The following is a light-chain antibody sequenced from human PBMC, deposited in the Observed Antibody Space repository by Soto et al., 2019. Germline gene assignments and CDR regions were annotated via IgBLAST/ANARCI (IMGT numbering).Light chain of an antibody. J-gene: IGKJ2*01. CDR3: QDYHNWHRYS. V-gene: IGKV3-15*01. CDR1: QSVSDN. CDR2: VAS. Sequence: VVIQSHATLXMXSGEXVTPXXVXNQSVSDNLAWYQQIPLQAPTLLIYVASSRSISVPSTFSCPWSGTEFSLTIHSLQSEDFAVYYWQDYHNWHRYSFGEGT.